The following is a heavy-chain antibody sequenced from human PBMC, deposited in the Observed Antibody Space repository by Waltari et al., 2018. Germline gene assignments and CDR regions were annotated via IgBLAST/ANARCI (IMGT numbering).Heavy chain of an antibody. V-gene: IGHV1-18*01. CDR1: GYTFTRYG. J-gene: IGHJ4*02. CDR2: ISAYNGNT. D-gene: IGHD6-6*01. CDR3: ARDSIAARPDVCYFDY. Sequence: QVQLVQSGAEVKKPGASVTVSCKASGYTFTRYGIRWVRQAPGQGLEGLGWISAYNGNTNYAQKLQGRVTMTTDTSTSTAYMELRSLRSDDTAVYYCARDSIAARPDVCYFDYWGQGTLVTVSS.